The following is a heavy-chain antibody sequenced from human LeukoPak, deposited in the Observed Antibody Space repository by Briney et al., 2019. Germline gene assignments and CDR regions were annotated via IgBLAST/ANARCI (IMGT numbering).Heavy chain of an antibody. CDR3: AKCRDLWLAYFEY. D-gene: IGHD6-19*01. CDR2: IKEDGSEK. CDR1: GFTFSSYW. J-gene: IGHJ4*02. Sequence: GGSLRLSCAASGFTFSSYWMSWVRQAPGKGLEWVANIKEDGSEKYYVDSVKGRFTISRDNAKNSLYLQMNSLRAEDTAVYYCAKCRDLWLAYFEYWGQGTLVTVSS. V-gene: IGHV3-7*01.